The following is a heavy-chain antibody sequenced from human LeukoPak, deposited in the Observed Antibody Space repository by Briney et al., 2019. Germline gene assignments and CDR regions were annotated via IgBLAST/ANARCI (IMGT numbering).Heavy chain of an antibody. CDR2: IYYSGST. D-gene: IGHD2-2*01. CDR3: ARVGIYCSSTSCMYYFDY. Sequence: KSSETLSLTCTVSGGSISSYYWSWIRQPPGKGLEWIGYIYYSGSTNYNPSLKSRVTISVDTSKNQFSLKLSSVTAADTAVYYCARVGIYCSSTSCMYYFDYWGQGTLVTVSS. CDR1: GGSISSYY. J-gene: IGHJ4*02. V-gene: IGHV4-59*01.